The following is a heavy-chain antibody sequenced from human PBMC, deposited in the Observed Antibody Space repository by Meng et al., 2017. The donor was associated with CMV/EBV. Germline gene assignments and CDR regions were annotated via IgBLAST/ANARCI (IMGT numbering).Heavy chain of an antibody. J-gene: IGHJ5*02. Sequence: QGQPQELLPGLVTPFQTLSLTCTVSGGSISRGSYSWSWIRQPAGKGLEWIGRIYTSGSTNYNPSLKSRVTISVDTSKNQFSLKLSSVTAADTAVYYCAREAFKVLFFPFDPWGQGTLVTVSS. CDR2: IYTSGST. CDR3: AREAFKVLFFPFDP. V-gene: IGHV4-61*02. D-gene: IGHD1-1*01. CDR1: GGSISRGSYS.